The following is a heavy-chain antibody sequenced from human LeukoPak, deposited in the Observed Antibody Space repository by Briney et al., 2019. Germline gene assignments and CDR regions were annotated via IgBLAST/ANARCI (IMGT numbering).Heavy chain of an antibody. V-gene: IGHV3-23*01. J-gene: IGHJ4*02. CDR1: GFTFRSYA. Sequence: GGSLSLSCVASGFTFRSYAMSWVRQAPGKGLEWVSAIGGSGGSTNFADSVKGRFTISRDNSKNTLYLQMNSLRAEGTAVYYCAKDFSGYTVTTSLDYWGQGTLVTVSS. CDR3: AKDFSGYTVTTSLDY. D-gene: IGHD4-17*01. CDR2: IGGSGGST.